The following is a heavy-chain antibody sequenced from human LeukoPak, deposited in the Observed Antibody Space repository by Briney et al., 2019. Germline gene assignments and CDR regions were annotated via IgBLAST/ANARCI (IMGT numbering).Heavy chain of an antibody. CDR2: IKQDGSEK. CDR1: GFTFSRFC. J-gene: IGHJ4*02. V-gene: IGHV3-7*05. Sequence: PGESLRLSCAASGFTFSRFCMSWVRQAPGKGREWVANIKQDGSEKYYVDSVKGRFTISRDNAKNSLYLQMNSLRAEDTAVYYCARDFRRDGDYWGQGTLVTVSS. D-gene: IGHD3-10*01. CDR3: ARDFRRDGDY.